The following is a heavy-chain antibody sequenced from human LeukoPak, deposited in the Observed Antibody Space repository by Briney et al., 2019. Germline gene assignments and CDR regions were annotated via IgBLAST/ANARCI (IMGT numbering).Heavy chain of an antibody. J-gene: IGHJ4*02. CDR3: ARDLTTARGPLGY. Sequence: PGRSLRLSCAASGFTFSSYAMHWVRQAPGKGLEWVAVISYDGSNKYYADSVKGRFTISRDNSKNTLYLQMNSLRAEDTAVYYCARDLTTARGPLGYWGQGTLVTVSS. V-gene: IGHV3-30-3*01. CDR1: GFTFSSYA. D-gene: IGHD3-22*01. CDR2: ISYDGSNK.